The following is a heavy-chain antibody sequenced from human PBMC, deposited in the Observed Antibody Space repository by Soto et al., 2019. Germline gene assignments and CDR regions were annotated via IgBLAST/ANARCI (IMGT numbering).Heavy chain of an antibody. CDR2: INPNSGGT. Sequence: SVKVSCKASGYTFTGYYMHWVRQAPGQGLEWMGWINPNSGGTNYAQKFQGWVTMTRDTSISTAYTELSRLRSDDTAVYYCARDARGDEAPMDYWGQGTLVTVSS. V-gene: IGHV1-2*04. D-gene: IGHD3-10*01. J-gene: IGHJ4*02. CDR3: ARDARGDEAPMDY. CDR1: GYTFTGYY.